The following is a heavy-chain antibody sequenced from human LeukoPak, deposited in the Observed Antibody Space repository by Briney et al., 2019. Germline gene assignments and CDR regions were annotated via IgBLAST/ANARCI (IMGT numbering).Heavy chain of an antibody. CDR2: IYYSGST. Sequence: SETLSLTCTVSGGSISSYYWSWIRQPPGKGLEWIGHIYYSGSTNYNPSLKSRVTISVDTSKNQFSLKLSSVTAADTAVYYCARNRLTIAVAGSYNWFDPWGQGTLVTVSS. D-gene: IGHD6-19*01. CDR3: ARNRLTIAVAGSYNWFDP. V-gene: IGHV4-59*01. CDR1: GGSISSYY. J-gene: IGHJ5*02.